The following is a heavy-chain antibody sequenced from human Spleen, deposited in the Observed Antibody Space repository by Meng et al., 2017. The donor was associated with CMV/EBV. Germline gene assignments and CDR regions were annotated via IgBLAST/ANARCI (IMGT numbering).Heavy chain of an antibody. D-gene: IGHD3-16*01. V-gene: IGHV3-33*03. J-gene: IGHJ3*02. CDR3: AKDGGGGNSHDAFDM. CDR1: GFTFTAYV. CDR2: IYNDESKK. Sequence: GGSLRLSCAASGFTFTAYVLHWVRQAPGKGLEWVSVIYNDESKKYYADPVKGRFTISRDNSKNTLYLEMKSLRAEDTAVYYCAKDGGGGNSHDAFDMWGQGTKVTVSS.